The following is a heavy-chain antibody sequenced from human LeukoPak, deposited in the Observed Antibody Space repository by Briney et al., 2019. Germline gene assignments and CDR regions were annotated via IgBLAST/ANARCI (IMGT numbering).Heavy chain of an antibody. V-gene: IGHV4-59*01. CDR2: IYYSGST. CDR3: ARDRRAAAGTSWFDP. Sequence: PSETLSLTCIVSNASISGYYWSWIRQPPGKGLEWIGYIYYSGSTNYNPSLKSRVTISVDTSKNQFSLKLSSVTAADTAVYYCARDRRAAAGTSWFDPWGQGTLVTVSS. J-gene: IGHJ5*02. D-gene: IGHD6-13*01. CDR1: NASISGYY.